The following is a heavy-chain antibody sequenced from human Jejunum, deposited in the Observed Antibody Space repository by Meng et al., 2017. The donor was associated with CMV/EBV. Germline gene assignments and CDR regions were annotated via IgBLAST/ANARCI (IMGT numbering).Heavy chain of an antibody. Sequence: SGFNVSRSTMPWIREECEKGLEWVGRNESTANNSKTRDATKVVRRFQISRNESRNTAYLRMNNLKAEGTDVYHYIKSLFAASRKPDSWGQRTLVTVSS. J-gene: IGHJ4*02. CDR3: IKSLFAASRKPDS. D-gene: IGHD2-21*01. CDR2: NESTANNSKT. V-gene: IGHV3-73*01. CDR1: GFNVSRST.